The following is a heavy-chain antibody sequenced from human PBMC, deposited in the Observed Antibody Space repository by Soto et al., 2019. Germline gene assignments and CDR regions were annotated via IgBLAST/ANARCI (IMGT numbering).Heavy chain of an antibody. Sequence: QVQLQQWGAGLLKPSETLSLTCGVYNGSFTGHYWAWIRQAPGKGLEWIGEINHSGFHNYNPSPKSRVAISLDTSKTKFSLSLTSVTVADRAIYYCARGHGRFAHWGQGTLVTVSS. CDR2: INHSGFH. CDR3: ARGHGRFAH. V-gene: IGHV4-34*01. J-gene: IGHJ4*02. CDR1: NGSFTGHY.